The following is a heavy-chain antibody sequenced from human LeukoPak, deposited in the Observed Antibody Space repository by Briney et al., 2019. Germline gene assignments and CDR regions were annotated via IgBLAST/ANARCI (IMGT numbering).Heavy chain of an antibody. V-gene: IGHV1-2*02. J-gene: IGHJ3*02. D-gene: IGHD2-15*01. CDR1: GYIFTVYY. Sequence: ASVSVSFRSSGYIFTVYYIHWVRQAPGQGLEGMGWINPNRGGTNYTQKLQGRVTFTRDTSISTAYMELTSLRSADTAVYFCAKIREVGTNNGVVVVPTFGAFDIWGQGTMVTVSS. CDR3: AKIREVGTNNGVVVVPTFGAFDI. CDR2: INPNRGGT.